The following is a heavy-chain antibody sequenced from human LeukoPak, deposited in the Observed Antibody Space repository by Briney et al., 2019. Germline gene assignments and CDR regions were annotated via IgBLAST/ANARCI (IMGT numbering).Heavy chain of an antibody. CDR3: TRGAGWLIDY. Sequence: SETLSLTCTVSGGSISSYYWSWIRQAPGKGLEWIGYIYYSGSTNYNPSLKSRVTISADTSKNHFSLKLNSVTTADTAVYYCTRGAGWLIDYWGQGTLVTVSS. CDR2: IYYSGST. D-gene: IGHD3-16*01. J-gene: IGHJ4*02. V-gene: IGHV4-59*01. CDR1: GGSISSYY.